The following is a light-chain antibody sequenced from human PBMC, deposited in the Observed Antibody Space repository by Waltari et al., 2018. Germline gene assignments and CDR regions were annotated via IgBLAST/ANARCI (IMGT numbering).Light chain of an antibody. J-gene: IGKJ2*01. V-gene: IGKV3-15*01. CDR1: QSISRN. CDR2: GAS. Sequence: EILMTQSPATLSVSPGERATLSCRASQSISRNLALYQQKPGQAPRLLIYGASTRATGIPARCSGSGSGTEFTLTISSLQAEDFAVYYCQQYNNWRTFGQGTKLEIK. CDR3: QQYNNWRT.